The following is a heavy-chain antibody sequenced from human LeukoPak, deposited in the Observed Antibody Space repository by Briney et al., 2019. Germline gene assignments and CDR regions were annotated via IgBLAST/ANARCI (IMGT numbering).Heavy chain of an antibody. D-gene: IGHD3-3*01. J-gene: IGHJ4*02. CDR3: ATFTYYDFWSGYPAEDY. CDR2: IYYSGST. CDR1: GGSISSSSYY. Sequence: PSETLSLTCTVSGGSISSSSYYWGWIRQPPGKGLEWIGSIYYSGSTYYNPSLKSRVTKSVYTSKNQFSLKLSSVTAADTAVYYCATFTYYDFWSGYPAEDYWGQGTLVTVSS. V-gene: IGHV4-39*01.